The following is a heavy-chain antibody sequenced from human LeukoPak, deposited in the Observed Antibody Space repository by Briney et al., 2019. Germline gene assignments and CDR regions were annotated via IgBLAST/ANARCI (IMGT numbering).Heavy chain of an antibody. V-gene: IGHV3-9*01. Sequence: GGSLRLSCAASGFTFDDRGMHWVRQAPGKGLEWVSGISWSSGIIGYADSVKGRSTISRDNAKNSLYLQMDSLRAEDTALYYCAKDTGRPTDAITMEDNAFDIWGQGTMVTVSS. CDR3: AKDTGRPTDAITMEDNAFDI. CDR1: GFTFDDRG. J-gene: IGHJ3*02. D-gene: IGHD3-3*01. CDR2: ISWSSGII.